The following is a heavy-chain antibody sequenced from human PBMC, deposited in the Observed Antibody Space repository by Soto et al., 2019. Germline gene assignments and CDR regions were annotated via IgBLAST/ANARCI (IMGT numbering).Heavy chain of an antibody. Sequence: EVQLVESGGDLVQPGGSLRLSCAASGFTFSASWMLWVRQVPGKGLVWVSRINSDGSTSYYADSVKGRFTISRDNARNTLHLQMNSLRVDDTAVYYCASDWYGLGNLWGQGTLVTVSS. J-gene: IGHJ4*02. CDR1: GFTFSASW. D-gene: IGHD3-10*01. CDR3: ASDWYGLGNL. CDR2: INSDGSTS. V-gene: IGHV3-74*01.